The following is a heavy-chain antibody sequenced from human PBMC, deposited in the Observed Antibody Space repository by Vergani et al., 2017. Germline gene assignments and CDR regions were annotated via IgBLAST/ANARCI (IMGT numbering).Heavy chain of an antibody. CDR1: GFTFSSYA. V-gene: IGHV3-30-3*01. CDR3: ARSGWELLDSFFDY. CDR2: ISYDGSNK. Sequence: QVQLVESGGGVVQPGRSLILSCAASGFTFSSYAMHWVRQAPGKGLEWVAVISYDGSNKYYADSVKGRFTISRDNSKNTLYLQMNSLRAEDTAVYYCARSGWELLDSFFDYWGQGTLVTVSS. J-gene: IGHJ4*02. D-gene: IGHD1-26*01.